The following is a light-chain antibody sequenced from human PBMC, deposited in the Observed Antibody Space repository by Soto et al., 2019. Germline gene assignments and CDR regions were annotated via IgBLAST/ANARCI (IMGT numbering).Light chain of an antibody. J-gene: IGKJ2*01. CDR1: QSISNN. V-gene: IGKV1-39*01. CDR3: QQNYGPPYT. CDR2: AAS. Sequence: EMTQSPSSLSASVGARVTITCRASQSISNNLNWYQFKPGKAPKLLIYAASNLQSGVPSTFSGGGFGTDFALTIFSLQPEDSATYYCQQNYGPPYTFGLGTKLEIK.